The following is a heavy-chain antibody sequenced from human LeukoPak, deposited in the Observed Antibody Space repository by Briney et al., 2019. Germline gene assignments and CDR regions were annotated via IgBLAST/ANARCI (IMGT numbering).Heavy chain of an antibody. CDR3: ARALTGSLEYYYYYMDV. CDR2: INHSGST. Sequence: SETLSLTCAVYGGSFSGYYWSWIRQPPGKGLEWIGEINHSGSTNYNPSLKSQVTISVDTSKNQFSLKLSSVTAADTAVYYCARALTGSLEYYYYYMDVWGKGTAVTVSS. V-gene: IGHV4-34*01. CDR1: GGSFSGYY. D-gene: IGHD1-20*01. J-gene: IGHJ6*03.